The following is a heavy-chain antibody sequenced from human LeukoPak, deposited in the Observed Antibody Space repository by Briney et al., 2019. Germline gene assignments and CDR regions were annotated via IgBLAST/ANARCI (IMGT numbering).Heavy chain of an antibody. CDR3: AREGPYGDYSNDAFDI. Sequence: GGSLRLSCAAPEFSFSTNWMTWVRQAPGKGLEWVANINPDGSKKSYADFVEGRFTISRDNAKNSLYLQMSSLRAEDTAVYYCAREGPYGDYSNDAFDIWGQGTMVTVSS. J-gene: IGHJ3*02. D-gene: IGHD4-17*01. CDR1: EFSFSTNW. CDR2: INPDGSKK. V-gene: IGHV3-7*01.